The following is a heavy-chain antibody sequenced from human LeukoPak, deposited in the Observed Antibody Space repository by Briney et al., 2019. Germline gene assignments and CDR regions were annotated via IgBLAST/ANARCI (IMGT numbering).Heavy chain of an antibody. V-gene: IGHV4-59*01. CDR3: ARSYGSYVLDY. D-gene: IGHD6-6*01. J-gene: IGHJ4*02. CDR1: GGSITTYH. CDR2: AYYRGGT. Sequence: KPSETLSLNCTVSGGSITTYHWNWIRQPPGKGLEWIGYAYYRGGTKYNPSLKSRVSLSVDTSKNQVSLKLSSVTAADTAVYFCARSYGSYVLDYWGQGSLVIVSS.